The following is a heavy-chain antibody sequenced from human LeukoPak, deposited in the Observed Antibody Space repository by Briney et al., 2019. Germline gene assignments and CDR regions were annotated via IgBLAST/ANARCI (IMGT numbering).Heavy chain of an antibody. V-gene: IGHV3-21*01. CDR2: ISTSSSYI. Sequence: GGSLRLSCAASGFTVSNYYMSWVRQAPGKGLEWVSSISTSSSYIHYADSVKGRFTISRDNARNSLYLQMNSLRAEDTAVYYCARGSSTRAYMDVWGKGTTVTVSS. CDR3: ARGSSTRAYMDV. CDR1: GFTVSNYY. D-gene: IGHD2-2*01. J-gene: IGHJ6*03.